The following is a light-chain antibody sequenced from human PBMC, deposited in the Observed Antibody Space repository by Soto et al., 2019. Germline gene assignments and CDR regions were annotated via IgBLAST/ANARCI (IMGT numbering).Light chain of an antibody. CDR3: QQYNSYFT. Sequence: DIQMTQSPSTLSASVGDRVTITCRASQSISSWLARYQQKPGKAPKLLIYDASSLESGVPSRFSGRGSGTEFTLTISSLQPDDFATYYGQQYNSYFTVGGGTKVEIK. CDR1: QSISSW. V-gene: IGKV1-5*01. J-gene: IGKJ4*01. CDR2: DAS.